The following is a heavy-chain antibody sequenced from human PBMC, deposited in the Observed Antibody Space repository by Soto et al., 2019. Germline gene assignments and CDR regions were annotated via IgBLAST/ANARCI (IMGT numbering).Heavy chain of an antibody. J-gene: IGHJ4*02. V-gene: IGHV1-18*01. D-gene: IGHD2-15*01. Sequence: ASVKVSCKASGYTFTSYGISWVRQAPGQGLGWMGWISAYNGNTNYAQKLQGRVTMTTDTSTSTAYMELRSLRSDDTAVYYCARDLSRGYCSGGSCYPRGGFDYWGQGTLVTVSS. CDR3: ARDLSRGYCSGGSCYPRGGFDY. CDR2: ISAYNGNT. CDR1: GYTFTSYG.